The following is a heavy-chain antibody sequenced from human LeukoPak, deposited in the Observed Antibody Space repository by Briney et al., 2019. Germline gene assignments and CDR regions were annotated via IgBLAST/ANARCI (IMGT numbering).Heavy chain of an antibody. Sequence: ASAKVSCKTSGYTFTSYGISWVRQAPGQGLEWMGWISVYNGNTNYAQKLQGRVTMTTDTSTSTAYMELGSLRSDDTAVYYCVRGAVAGTNLFDCWGQGTLVTVSS. CDR2: ISVYNGNT. CDR1: GYTFTSYG. V-gene: IGHV1-18*01. J-gene: IGHJ4*02. CDR3: VRGAVAGTNLFDC. D-gene: IGHD6-19*01.